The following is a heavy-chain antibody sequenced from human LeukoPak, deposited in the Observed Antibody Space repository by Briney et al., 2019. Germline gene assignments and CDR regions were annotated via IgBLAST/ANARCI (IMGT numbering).Heavy chain of an antibody. Sequence: PSETLSLTCTVSGGSISNYYWSWIPQPPGKGLEWIGYIYYSGSTNYNPSLKSRVTISVHTSKNQFSLKLSSVAAADTAVYYCARVQIGYTYGLFDYWGQGTLVTVSS. CDR2: IYYSGST. V-gene: IGHV4-59*01. CDR1: GGSISNYY. D-gene: IGHD5-18*01. J-gene: IGHJ4*02. CDR3: ARVQIGYTYGLFDY.